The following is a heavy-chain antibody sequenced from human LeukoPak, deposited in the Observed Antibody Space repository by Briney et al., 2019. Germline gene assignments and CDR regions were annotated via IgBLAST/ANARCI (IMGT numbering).Heavy chain of an antibody. V-gene: IGHV4-59*01. CDR2: IYDRGST. Sequence: PSETLSLTCTVSGGSISSYYWSWIRQPPGRGLEWIGNIYDRGSTKYNPSLKSRVTISVDTSKNQFSLRLSSVTAADTAVYYCARGRTFDNWGQGTLVTVSS. CDR1: GGSISSYY. J-gene: IGHJ4*02. CDR3: ARGRTFDN.